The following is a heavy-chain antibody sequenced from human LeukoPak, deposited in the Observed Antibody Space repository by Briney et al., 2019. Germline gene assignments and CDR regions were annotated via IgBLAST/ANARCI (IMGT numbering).Heavy chain of an antibody. Sequence: GRSLRLSCAASGFTFSSYAMHWVRQAPGKGLEWVAVISYDGSNKYYADSVKGRFTTSRDNSKNTLYLQMNSLRAEDTAVYYCARDPSRLRFLEWLLPYFDYWGQGTLVTVSS. CDR2: ISYDGSNK. D-gene: IGHD3-3*01. CDR3: ARDPSRLRFLEWLLPYFDY. V-gene: IGHV3-30-3*01. CDR1: GFTFSSYA. J-gene: IGHJ4*02.